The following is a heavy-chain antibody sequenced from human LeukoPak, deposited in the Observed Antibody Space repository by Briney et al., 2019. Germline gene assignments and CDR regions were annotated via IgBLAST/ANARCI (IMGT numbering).Heavy chain of an antibody. J-gene: IGHJ5*02. D-gene: IGHD3-10*01. Sequence: PSETLSLTCAVSGGSISSYYWSWIRQPPGKGLEWIGYIYYSGSTNYNPSLKSRVTISVDTSKNQFSLKLSSVTAADTAVYYWARGLWFGESNWFDPWGQGTLVTVSS. CDR3: ARGLWFGESNWFDP. CDR2: IYYSGST. V-gene: IGHV4-59*01. CDR1: GGSISSYY.